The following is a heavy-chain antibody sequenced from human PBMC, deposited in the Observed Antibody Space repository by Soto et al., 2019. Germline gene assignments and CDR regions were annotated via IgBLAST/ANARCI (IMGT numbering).Heavy chain of an antibody. CDR3: ARQARYSDLDD. J-gene: IGHJ4*02. Sequence: XETLSLTCSVAGFSVSDFFWAWIRQPAGKGLEWLGRTFISGKSNYNPSVESRVIMSVDMSKNQVSLLLRSTTAADTAVYYCARQARYSDLDDWGQGKPVTVSS. CDR1: GFSVSDFF. D-gene: IGHD5-18*01. CDR2: TFISGKS. V-gene: IGHV4-4*07.